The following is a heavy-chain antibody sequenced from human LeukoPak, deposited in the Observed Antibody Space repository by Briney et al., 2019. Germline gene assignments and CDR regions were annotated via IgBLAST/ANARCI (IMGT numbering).Heavy chain of an antibody. Sequence: GASVKVSCKASGYTFTSYDINWVRQATGQGLEWMGWMNPNSGNTGYAQKFQGRVTITRNTSISTAYMELSSLRSEDTAVYYCARDTARITIFGVAKYMDVWGKGTTVTVSS. CDR3: ARDTARITIFGVAKYMDV. D-gene: IGHD3-3*01. CDR2: MNPNSGNT. J-gene: IGHJ6*03. CDR1: GYTFTSYD. V-gene: IGHV1-8*03.